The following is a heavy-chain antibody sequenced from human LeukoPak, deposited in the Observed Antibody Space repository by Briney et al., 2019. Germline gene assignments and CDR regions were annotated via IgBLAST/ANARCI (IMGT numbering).Heavy chain of an antibody. D-gene: IGHD2-21*02. Sequence: GGSLRLSCAASGFTFSNYGMHWVRQAPGKGLEWVAVISYDGSNKYYADSVKGRFTISRDNSKNTLYLQMNSLRAEDTAVYYCAKVSTLTANDAFDIWGQGTMATVSS. CDR3: AKVSTLTANDAFDI. CDR1: GFTFSNYG. CDR2: ISYDGSNK. J-gene: IGHJ3*02. V-gene: IGHV3-30*18.